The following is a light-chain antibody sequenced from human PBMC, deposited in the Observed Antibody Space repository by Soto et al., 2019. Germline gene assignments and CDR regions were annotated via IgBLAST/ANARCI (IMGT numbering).Light chain of an antibody. CDR2: HAS. Sequence: EIVMTQSPATLSVSPGERAILSCRASQSVSNNLAWYQQKPGQAPSLLIYHASTRASGIPARFSGSGSGTEFTLPISSLQSEDFGVYYCQQYNEWPLTFGGGTKVEIK. V-gene: IGKV3-15*01. J-gene: IGKJ4*01. CDR3: QQYNEWPLT. CDR1: QSVSNN.